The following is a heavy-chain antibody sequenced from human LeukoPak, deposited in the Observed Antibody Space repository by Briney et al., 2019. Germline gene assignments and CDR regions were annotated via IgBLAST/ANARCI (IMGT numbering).Heavy chain of an antibody. CDR3: ARSLYSSSWYGT. Sequence: PGGSLRLSCAASGFTFSSYAMSWVRQAPGKGLEWVSAISGSGGSTYYADSVKGRFTISRDNSKNTLYLQMNSLRAEDTAVYYCARSLYSSSWYGTWGQGTLVTVSS. D-gene: IGHD6-13*01. J-gene: IGHJ4*02. CDR2: ISGSGGST. CDR1: GFTFSSYA. V-gene: IGHV3-23*01.